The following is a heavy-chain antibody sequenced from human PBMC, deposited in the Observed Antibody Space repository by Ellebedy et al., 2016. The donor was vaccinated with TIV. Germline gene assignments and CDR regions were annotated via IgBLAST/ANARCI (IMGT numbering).Heavy chain of an antibody. CDR2: INPSGGGT. D-gene: IGHD3-9*01. CDR1: GYTFTSDL. Sequence: AASVKVSCKASGYTFTSDLIHWVRQAPGQGLEWMGIINPSGGGTGYAQKFQGRVTMTRDTSASTVYMELSSLRSEDTAVYYCARDSTAYYYFDDWGQGTLVTVSS. V-gene: IGHV1-46*01. J-gene: IGHJ4*02. CDR3: ARDSTAYYYFDD.